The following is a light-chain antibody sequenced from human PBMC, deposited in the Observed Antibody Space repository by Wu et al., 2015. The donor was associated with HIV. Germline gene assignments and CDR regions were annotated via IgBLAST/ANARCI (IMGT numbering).Light chain of an antibody. CDR2: GAS. CDR1: QNVSSS. Sequence: EIVMTQTPATLSVSPGERATLSCRASQNVSSSLVWYQQRLGQAPRLLIYGASTRATGIPDRFSGSGSGTDFTLTITRLEPEDFAVYYCQQYDSSITFGQGTRLDI. CDR3: QQYDSSIT. J-gene: IGKJ5*01. V-gene: IGKV3-15*01.